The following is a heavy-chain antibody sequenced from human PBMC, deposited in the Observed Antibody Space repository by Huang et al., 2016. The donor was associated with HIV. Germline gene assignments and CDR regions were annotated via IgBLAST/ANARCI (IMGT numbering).Heavy chain of an antibody. D-gene: IGHD1-7*01. CDR2: IKQDESEK. V-gene: IGHV3-7*01. J-gene: IGHJ6*02. Sequence: VESGGRLVQPGGSIRLSCVGSTFRFGAYWMSWVRQSRGKGLEWVANIKQDESEKDYVDSVKGRFNISRDNAKKVLFLEMNNVRVEDTATYYCATKTAAMDIWGQGTTVTVS. CDR1: TFRFGAYW. CDR3: ATKTAAMDI.